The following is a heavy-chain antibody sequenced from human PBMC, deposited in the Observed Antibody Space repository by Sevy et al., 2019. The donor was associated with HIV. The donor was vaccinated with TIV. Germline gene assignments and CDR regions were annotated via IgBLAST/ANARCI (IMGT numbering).Heavy chain of an antibody. CDR3: AKVYGSGTLPYYYYYYMDV. V-gene: IGHV3-23*01. CDR2: IDGSAINT. Sequence: GGSLRLSCAASGFTFTSYAMSWVRQAPGKGLEWVSSIDGSAINTYYADSVKGRFTISRDNSKNTLYLQMSSLRAEDTAVYYCAKVYGSGTLPYYYYYYMDVWGKGTTVTVSS. J-gene: IGHJ6*03. D-gene: IGHD3-10*01. CDR1: GFTFTSYA.